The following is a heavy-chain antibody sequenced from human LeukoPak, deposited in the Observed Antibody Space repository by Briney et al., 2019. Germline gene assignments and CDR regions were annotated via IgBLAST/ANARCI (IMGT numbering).Heavy chain of an antibody. CDR2: VSASGHYT. D-gene: IGHD3-16*01. CDR3: AKDGSWGDYYFYFYIDV. Sequence: GGSLRLSCEGSGSTFSNSAMGWVRQAPGKGLEWVSGVSASGHYTYYADSAKGRFTISRDNSKNTLYLQMNSLRAEDTALYYCAKDGSWGDYYFYFYIDVWGKGTTVTVSS. J-gene: IGHJ6*03. V-gene: IGHV3-23*01. CDR1: GSTFSNSA.